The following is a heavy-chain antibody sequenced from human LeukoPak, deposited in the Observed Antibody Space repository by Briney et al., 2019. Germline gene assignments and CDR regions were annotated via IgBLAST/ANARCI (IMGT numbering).Heavy chain of an antibody. V-gene: IGHV3-23*01. J-gene: IGHJ6*04. D-gene: IGHD4-17*01. Sequence: GGSLRLSCAASGFTFSNYDMSWVRQPSGKGLEWVSAVSGSGGSTNYAESVKGRFTISRDNSKNTLYLQMYSLRAEDTAVYYCARESLGSVDPRGYSTTVSQDVWGKGTTVTISS. CDR3: ARESLGSVDPRGYSTTVSQDV. CDR1: GFTFSNYD. CDR2: VSGSGGST.